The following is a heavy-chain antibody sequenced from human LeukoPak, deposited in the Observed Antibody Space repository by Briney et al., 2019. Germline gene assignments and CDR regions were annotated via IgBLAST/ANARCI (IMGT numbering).Heavy chain of an antibody. V-gene: IGHV3-23*01. Sequence: GGSLRLSCAASGFTFSNYAMNWVRQAPGKGLGWVSAISGSGGSTFYADSVKGRFTITRDNPKNTLYLQMNSLRAEDTAIYYCAKDLVIGGQGTLVTVSS. CDR1: GFTFSNYA. J-gene: IGHJ4*02. D-gene: IGHD3-9*01. CDR2: ISGSGGST. CDR3: AKDLVI.